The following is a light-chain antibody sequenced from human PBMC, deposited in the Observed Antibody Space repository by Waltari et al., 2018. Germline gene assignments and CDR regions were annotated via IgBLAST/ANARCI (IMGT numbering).Light chain of an antibody. V-gene: IGKV3-20*01. CDR3: QHYLRLPVA. CDR1: QSLNRA. J-gene: IGKJ1*01. Sequence: EIVLTQSPDTLSLSPGKRATLSCRASQSLNRALAWYQQKPGQAPRLLIYGVSTRATGIPDRFSGSGSGTDFSLTITRLEPEDFAVYYCQHYLRLPVAFGQGTKVDIK. CDR2: GVS.